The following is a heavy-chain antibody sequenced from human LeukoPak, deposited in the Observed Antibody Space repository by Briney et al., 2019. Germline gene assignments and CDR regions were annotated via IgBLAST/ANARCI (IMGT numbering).Heavy chain of an antibody. Sequence: GESLKISCKGSGYSFTSYWIGWVRQMPGKGLEWMGITYPGDSDTRYSPSFQGQVTISADKSISTAYLQWSSLKASDTAMYYCARLGSSGRYIVYYMDVWGKGTTVTVSS. D-gene: IGHD6-19*01. V-gene: IGHV5-51*01. CDR3: ARLGSSGRYIVYYMDV. CDR2: TYPGDSDT. J-gene: IGHJ6*03. CDR1: GYSFTSYW.